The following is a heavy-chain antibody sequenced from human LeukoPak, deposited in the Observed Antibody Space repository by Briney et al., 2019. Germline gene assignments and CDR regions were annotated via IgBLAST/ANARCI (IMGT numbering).Heavy chain of an antibody. V-gene: IGHV4-59*08. J-gene: IGHJ4*02. CDR2: IYYSGST. Sequence: SETLPLTCTVSGGSISSYYWSWIRQPPGKGLEWIGYIYYSGSTNYNPSLRSRVTISVDTSKNQFSLKLSSVTAADTAVYYCARGGNYGDYDGYLDYWGQGTLVAVSS. CDR3: ARGGNYGDYDGYLDY. D-gene: IGHD4-17*01. CDR1: GGSISSYY.